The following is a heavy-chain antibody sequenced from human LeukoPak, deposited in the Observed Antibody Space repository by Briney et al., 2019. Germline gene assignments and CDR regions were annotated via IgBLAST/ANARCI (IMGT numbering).Heavy chain of an antibody. D-gene: IGHD3-22*01. CDR3: ARHLDYYDSSGYRYYFDY. Sequence: SETLSLTCTVSGGSISSSSYYWGWIRQPPGKGLEWIGSIYYSGSTYYNPSLKSRVTISVDTSKNQFSLKLSSVTAADTAVYYCARHLDYYDSSGYRYYFDYWGQGTLVTVSS. J-gene: IGHJ4*02. CDR1: GGSISSSSYY. CDR2: IYYSGST. V-gene: IGHV4-39*01.